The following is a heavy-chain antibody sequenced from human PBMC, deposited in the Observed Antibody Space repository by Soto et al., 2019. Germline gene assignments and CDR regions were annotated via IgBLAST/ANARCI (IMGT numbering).Heavy chain of an antibody. D-gene: IGHD1-26*01. CDR2: IYYSGST. Sequence: QVQLQESGPGLVKPSQTLSLTCTVSGGSISSGGYYWSWIRRHPGKGLEWIGYIYYSGSTYYNPSLKSRVTISVDTSKNQFSLKLSSVTAADTAVYYCAGIYSGSPGGTLRYWGQGTLVTVSS. V-gene: IGHV4-31*03. J-gene: IGHJ4*02. CDR1: GGSISSGGYY. CDR3: AGIYSGSPGGTLRY.